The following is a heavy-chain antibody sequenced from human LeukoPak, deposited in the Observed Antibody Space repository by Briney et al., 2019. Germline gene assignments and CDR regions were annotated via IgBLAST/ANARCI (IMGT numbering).Heavy chain of an antibody. D-gene: IGHD6-19*01. CDR3: ARDTHSSGWYGWFDP. CDR1: GGTFISYA. V-gene: IGHV1-69*05. Sequence: ASVKVSCKASGGTFISYAISWVRQAPGQGLEWMGGIIPILTTADYAQKFQGRVTITTDESTSTAYMELSSLRSEDTAVYYCARDTHSSGWYGWFDPWGQGTPVTVSS. J-gene: IGHJ5*02. CDR2: IIPILTTA.